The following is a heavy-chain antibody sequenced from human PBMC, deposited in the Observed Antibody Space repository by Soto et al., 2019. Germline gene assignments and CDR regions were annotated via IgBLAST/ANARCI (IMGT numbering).Heavy chain of an antibody. Sequence: GGSLRLSCVASGFTFSSYDMTWVRQAPGKGLEYLSGISHDGATTYYPDSVKGRFTISRDNSKNTVYLHLTSLRVDDTAVYYCAKRMSYYFDYWGQGTLVTVSS. CDR3: AKRMSYYFDY. J-gene: IGHJ4*02. V-gene: IGHV3-23*01. CDR2: ISHDGATT. CDR1: GFTFSSYD. D-gene: IGHD2-15*01.